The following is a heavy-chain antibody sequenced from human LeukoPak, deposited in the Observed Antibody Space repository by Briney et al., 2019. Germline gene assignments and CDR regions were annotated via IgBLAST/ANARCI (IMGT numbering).Heavy chain of an antibody. J-gene: IGHJ4*02. Sequence: GGSLTLSCAASGFTFSSYAMHWLRQAPGKGLEWVALISYGGSNKYYADYVKGRFTICRDNSKDTLYLQMDSLRGDARSVFYCARARGGRGLQSSFDYWGQGTLVTVSS. CDR3: ARARGGRGLQSSFDY. D-gene: IGHD5-24*01. CDR2: ISYGGSNK. CDR1: GFTFSSYA. V-gene: IGHV3-30-3*01.